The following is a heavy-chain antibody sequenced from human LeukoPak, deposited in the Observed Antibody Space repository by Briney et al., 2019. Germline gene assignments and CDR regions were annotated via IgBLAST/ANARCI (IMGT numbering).Heavy chain of an antibody. D-gene: IGHD3-22*01. CDR1: GGSISSGDYY. J-gene: IGHJ4*02. CDR3: ARETSWHYDSSGRED. V-gene: IGHV4-30-4*08. Sequence: PSETLSLTCIVSGGSISSGDYYWSWIRQPPGKGLEWIGYIYYSGSTYYNPSLKSRVTISVDTSKNQFSLKLSSVTAADTAVYYCARETSWHYDSSGREDWGQGTLVTVSS. CDR2: IYYSGST.